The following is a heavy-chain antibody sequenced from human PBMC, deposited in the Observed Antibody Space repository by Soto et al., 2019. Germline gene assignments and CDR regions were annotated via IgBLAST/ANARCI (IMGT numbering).Heavy chain of an antibody. Sequence: ATVKVSCKASRSTLTSYAMHWVRQSPGQMLEWLVWINAGNGNTKYSQKFQGRVTITRDTSASTVYMELSSLRSEDTAVYYCARIEEQGRSYFSQSFGSSAEYFQHGWQETL. D-gene: IGHD1-26*01. J-gene: IGHJ1*01. V-gene: IGHV1-3*01. CDR3: ARIEEQGRSYFSQSFGSSAEYFQH. CDR2: INAGNGNT. CDR1: RSTLTSYA.